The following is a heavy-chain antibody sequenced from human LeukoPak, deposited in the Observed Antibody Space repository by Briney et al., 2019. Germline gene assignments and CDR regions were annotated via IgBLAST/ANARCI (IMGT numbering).Heavy chain of an antibody. Sequence: ASVKVSCKVSGYTLTELSMHWVRQAPGKGLEWMGGFDPEDGETIYAQKFQGRVTMTEDTSTDTAYMELSSVTAADTAVYYCARWWSGAFDIWGQGTMVTVSS. CDR2: FDPEDGET. CDR3: ARWWSGAFDI. V-gene: IGHV1-24*01. CDR1: GYTLTELS. D-gene: IGHD2-15*01. J-gene: IGHJ3*02.